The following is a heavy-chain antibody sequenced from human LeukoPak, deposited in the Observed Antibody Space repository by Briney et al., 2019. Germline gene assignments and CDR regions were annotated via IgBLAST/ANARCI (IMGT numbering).Heavy chain of an antibody. D-gene: IGHD3-10*01. CDR2: ISGSGGTT. Sequence: PGGSLRLSCTASGFTFSTYAMSWVRQAPGKGLVWVSGISGSGGTTYYADSVKGRFTISRDNSKNTLYLQMDSLRAEGTAVYHCAKSYYYGSGSYSRNNWFDPWGQGTLVTVSS. CDR1: GFTFSTYA. CDR3: AKSYYYGSGSYSRNNWFDP. V-gene: IGHV3-23*01. J-gene: IGHJ5*02.